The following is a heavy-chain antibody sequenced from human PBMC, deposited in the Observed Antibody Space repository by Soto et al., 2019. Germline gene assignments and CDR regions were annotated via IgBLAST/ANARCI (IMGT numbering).Heavy chain of an antibody. D-gene: IGHD3-22*01. J-gene: IGHJ4*02. Sequence: ASVKVSCTASGYTFTSYAMHWVRQAPGQRLEWMGWINAGNGNTKYSQKFQGRVTITRDTSASTAYMELSSLRSEDTAVYYCARDFSRYYYDSSGYNYFDYWGQGTLVTVSS. V-gene: IGHV1-3*01. CDR1: GYTFTSYA. CDR2: INAGNGNT. CDR3: ARDFSRYYYDSSGYNYFDY.